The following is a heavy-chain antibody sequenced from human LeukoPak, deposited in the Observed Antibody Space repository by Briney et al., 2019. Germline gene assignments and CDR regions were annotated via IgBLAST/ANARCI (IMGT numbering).Heavy chain of an antibody. D-gene: IGHD3-3*01. Sequence: SETLSLTCTVSGGSISSYYWSWIRQPAGKGLEWIGRIYTSGSTNYNPALKSRVTMSVDTSKNQFSLKLSSVTAADTAVYYCARDRFLEHLFDYWGQGTLVTVSS. J-gene: IGHJ4*02. V-gene: IGHV4-4*07. CDR2: IYTSGST. CDR1: GGSISSYY. CDR3: ARDRFLEHLFDY.